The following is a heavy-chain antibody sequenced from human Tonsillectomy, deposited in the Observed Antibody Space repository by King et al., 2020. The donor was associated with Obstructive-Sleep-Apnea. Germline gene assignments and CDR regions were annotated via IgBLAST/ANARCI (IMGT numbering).Heavy chain of an antibody. V-gene: IGHV4-34*01. D-gene: IGHD3-10*01. J-gene: IGHJ4*02. CDR3: ARGRHRYYYGSGSYYPTNDY. Sequence: VQLQQWGAGLLKPSETLSLTCAVYGGSFSGYYWSWIRQPPGKGLEWIGEINHSGSTNYNPSLKSRVTLSVDTSKNQFSLKLSSVTAADTAVYYCARGRHRYYYGSGSYYPTNDYWGQGTLVTVSS. CDR1: GGSFSGYY. CDR2: INHSGST.